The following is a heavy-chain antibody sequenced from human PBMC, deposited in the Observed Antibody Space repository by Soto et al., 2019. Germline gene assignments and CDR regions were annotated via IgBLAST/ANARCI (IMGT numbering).Heavy chain of an antibody. Sequence: QVQLVQSGAEVKKPGASVKISCKASGYTFTSYGISWVRQAPGQGLGWMGWISAYNGNTNYAQKVQGRVTMTTDTSTSTAYMELRSLRSDDTAVYSCARVHRTISALLRWFDPCGQGHLLTVSS. D-gene: IGHD3-3*01. V-gene: IGHV1-18*01. CDR3: ARVHRTISALLRWFDP. CDR1: GYTFTSYG. CDR2: ISAYNGNT. J-gene: IGHJ5*02.